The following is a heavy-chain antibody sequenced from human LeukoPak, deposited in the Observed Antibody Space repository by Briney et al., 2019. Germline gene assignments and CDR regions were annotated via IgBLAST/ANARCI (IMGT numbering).Heavy chain of an antibody. J-gene: IGHJ4*02. V-gene: IGHV3-30*18. Sequence: GGSLRLSCAASGFSSSSSGMHWVRQAPGKGLEWVTFISYDGDNQYYAASVKGRFTVSRSNPKNTLFLDLTSLRPEDTAVYYCTKEGLLQHCSNTTCYVDHWGQGTLVTVSS. CDR1: GFSSSSSG. D-gene: IGHD2-2*01. CDR2: ISYDGDNQ. CDR3: TKEGLLQHCSNTTCYVDH.